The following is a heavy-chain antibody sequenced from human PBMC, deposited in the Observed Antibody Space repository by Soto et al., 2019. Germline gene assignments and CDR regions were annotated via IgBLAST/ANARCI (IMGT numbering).Heavy chain of an antibody. D-gene: IGHD6-19*01. CDR3: ARGQWLGNDAFDI. J-gene: IGHJ3*02. CDR1: GFTFSRYA. V-gene: IGHV3-30-3*01. CDR2: ISYDGSNK. Sequence: QVQLVESGGGVVQPGRSLRLSCAASGFTFSRYAMHWVRQAPGKGLEWVAVISYDGSNKYYADSVKGRFTISRDNSKNTLYLQMNSLRAEDTAVYYCARGQWLGNDAFDIWGQGTMVTVSS.